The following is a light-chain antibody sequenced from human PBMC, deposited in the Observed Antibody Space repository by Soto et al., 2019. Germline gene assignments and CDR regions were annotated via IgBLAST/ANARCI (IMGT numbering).Light chain of an antibody. CDR3: QDRSDWPLT. J-gene: IGKJ4*01. Sequence: EIVLTQSPATLSLSPGERATLSCRASQSVSSCLAWYQQQPGQAPRLLLYDASNRATGIPARFSGSGSGTGCTLTISSLEPDDFAGSYCQDRSDWPLTFGAGTKVEIK. CDR2: DAS. V-gene: IGKV3-11*01. CDR1: QSVSSC.